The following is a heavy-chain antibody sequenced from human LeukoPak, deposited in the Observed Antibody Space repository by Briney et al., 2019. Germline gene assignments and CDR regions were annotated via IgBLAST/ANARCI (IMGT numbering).Heavy chain of an antibody. D-gene: IGHD6-19*01. Sequence: PGGSLRLSCVASGILVSSNYMSWVRQAPGKGLEWVGRIKSKTDGGTTDYAAPVKGRFTISRDDSKNTLYLQMNSLKTEDTAVYYCTTSLSIAVAGSPTDYWGQGTLVTVSS. CDR1: GILVSSNY. J-gene: IGHJ4*02. V-gene: IGHV3-15*01. CDR3: TTSLSIAVAGSPTDY. CDR2: IKSKTDGGTT.